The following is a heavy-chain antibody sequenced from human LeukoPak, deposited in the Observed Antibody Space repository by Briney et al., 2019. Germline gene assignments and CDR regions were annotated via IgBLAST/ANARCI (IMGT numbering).Heavy chain of an antibody. CDR1: GYTFDKYG. CDR2: IIPIFGTA. D-gene: IGHD2-21*02. CDR3: ARVAYCGGDCYSNYFDY. J-gene: IGHJ4*02. Sequence: SVKVSCKASGYTFDKYGVTWVRQAPGQGLEWMGGIIPIFGTANYAQKFQGRVTITTDESTSTAYMELSSLRSEDTAVYYCARVAYCGGDCYSNYFDYWGQGTLVTVSS. V-gene: IGHV1-69*05.